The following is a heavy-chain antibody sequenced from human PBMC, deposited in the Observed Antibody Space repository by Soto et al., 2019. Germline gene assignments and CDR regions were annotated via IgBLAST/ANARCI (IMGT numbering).Heavy chain of an antibody. J-gene: IGHJ4*02. CDR2: IYWDDDK. CDR1: GFSLTTYVMG. Sequence: QITLKESGPTLVRPAQPLTLTCAFSGFSLTTYVMGVAWIRQPPGKALEWLALIYWDDDKRYSPSLKDRLAISKETSRNQVVLTITNMDPVDTATYFCAHAGDYDLLTFDHWGPGTLVAVSS. D-gene: IGHD4-17*01. V-gene: IGHV2-5*02. CDR3: AHAGDYDLLTFDH.